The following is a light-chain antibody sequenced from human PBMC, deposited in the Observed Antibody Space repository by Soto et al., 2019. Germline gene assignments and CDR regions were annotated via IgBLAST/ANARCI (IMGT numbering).Light chain of an antibody. Sequence: IQLTQWGSSETASVGDRVTMYFRASQGISSWLAWYQQKPGKAPKLLIYAASSLQSGVPSRFSGSGSGTDFTLTISSLQPEDFATYYCQQANSSPTFGQGTKVDIK. CDR3: QQANSSPT. CDR2: AAS. CDR1: QGISSW. V-gene: IGKV1-12*01. J-gene: IGKJ1*01.